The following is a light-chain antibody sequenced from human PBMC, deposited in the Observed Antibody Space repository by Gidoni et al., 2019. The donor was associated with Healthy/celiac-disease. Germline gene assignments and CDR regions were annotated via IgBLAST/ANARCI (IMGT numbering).Light chain of an antibody. J-gene: IGLJ3*02. Sequence: QSLLTQPPSASGTPGQRVTISCSGSSSNIGSHTVNWYQQLPGTAPKLLIYSNNQRPSGVPDRFSGSKSVTSASLAISGLQSEDEADYYCAAWDDSLNGPVFGGGTKLTV. CDR1: SSNIGSHT. V-gene: IGLV1-44*01. CDR2: SNN. CDR3: AAWDDSLNGPV.